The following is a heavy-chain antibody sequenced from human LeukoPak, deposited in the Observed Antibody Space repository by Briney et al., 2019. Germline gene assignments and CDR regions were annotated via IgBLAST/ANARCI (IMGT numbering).Heavy chain of an antibody. CDR2: IYSTGTT. J-gene: IGHJ3*02. CDR3: ARDGAFDI. Sequence: SETLSLTCTVSGGSISNYYWSWIRQPPGKGLQWIGYIYSTGTTNYNPSLRSRVTISVDTSKDQFSLKLTSVTAAGTAVYYCARDGAFDIWGQGTMVTVSS. V-gene: IGHV4-59*01. CDR1: GGSISNYY.